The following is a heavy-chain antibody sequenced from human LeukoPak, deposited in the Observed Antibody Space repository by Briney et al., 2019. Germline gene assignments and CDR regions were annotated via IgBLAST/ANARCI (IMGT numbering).Heavy chain of an antibody. J-gene: IGHJ4*02. Sequence: KPSETLSLTCTVSDYSISSGYYWGWIRQPPGKGLEWIGSIYHSGSTYYNPSLKSRVTISVDTSKNQFSLKLSSVTAADTAVYYCAREGSSWPGCFDYWGQGTLVTVSS. CDR1: DYSISSGYY. CDR2: IYHSGST. CDR3: AREGSSWPGCFDY. D-gene: IGHD6-13*01. V-gene: IGHV4-38-2*02.